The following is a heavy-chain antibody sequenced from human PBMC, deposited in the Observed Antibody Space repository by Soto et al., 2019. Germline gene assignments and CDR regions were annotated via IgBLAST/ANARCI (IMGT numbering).Heavy chain of an antibody. D-gene: IGHD1-7*01. Sequence: PSQTLSLTCVISGDSVSSNSAAWNWIRQSPSRGLEWLGRTYYRSRWYNDYAVSVRSRITVNADTSKNQFSLNLNSVTPEDTAVYYCAGTSSLQRYYMDVWDKGTTVTVSS. CDR1: GDSVSSNSAA. CDR2: TYYRSRWYN. CDR3: AGTSSLQRYYMDV. V-gene: IGHV6-1*01. J-gene: IGHJ6*03.